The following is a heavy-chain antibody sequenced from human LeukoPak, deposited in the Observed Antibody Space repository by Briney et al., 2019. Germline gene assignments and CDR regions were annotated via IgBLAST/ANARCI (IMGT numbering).Heavy chain of an antibody. J-gene: IGHJ4*02. D-gene: IGHD6-13*01. V-gene: IGHV3-21*01. CDR3: ARDRGVYSRTLED. CDR2: ISSSSSYI. CDR1: GFTFSSYA. Sequence: PGGSLRLSCAASGFTFSSYAMNWVRQAPGKGLEWVSSISSSSSYIYYADSVKGRFTISRDNAKNSLYLQMNRLRGEDTAVYYCARDRGVYSRTLEDWSQGTLVTVSS.